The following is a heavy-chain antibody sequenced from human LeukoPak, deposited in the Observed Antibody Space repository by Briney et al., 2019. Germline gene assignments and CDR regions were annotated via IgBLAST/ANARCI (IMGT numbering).Heavy chain of an antibody. D-gene: IGHD5-18*01. CDR3: ARTARVFDY. J-gene: IGHJ4*02. CDR1: GYSIASFY. CDR2: TYTSGDT. Sequence: SATLSLTCTVSGYSIASFYLSWIRQPPGGGLEVIGYTYTSGDTNYNPSLKSRVTISLDTSRNQLSLKMNSVTAADTAVYYCARTARVFDYWGRGILVTVSS. V-gene: IGHV4-4*09.